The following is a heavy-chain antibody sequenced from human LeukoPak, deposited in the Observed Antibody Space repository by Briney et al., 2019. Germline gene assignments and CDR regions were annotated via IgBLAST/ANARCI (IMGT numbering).Heavy chain of an antibody. D-gene: IGHD3-22*01. V-gene: IGHV3-21*01. CDR3: VRLRRNSDTSGFYYYYDF. J-gene: IGHJ4*01. Sequence: PGGSLRLSCVAPGYTFRSYSINWVRHAPGKGLEWVSSISVRSNYIYYADSVRGRFSISRDDARDSLYLQMNSLRAEDTAVYFCVRLRRNSDTSGFYYYYDFWGHGTLVTVSS. CDR2: ISVRSNYI. CDR1: GYTFRSYS.